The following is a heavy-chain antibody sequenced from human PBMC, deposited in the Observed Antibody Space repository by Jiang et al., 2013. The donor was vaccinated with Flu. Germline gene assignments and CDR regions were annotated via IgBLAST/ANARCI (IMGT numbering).Heavy chain of an antibody. CDR2: INTNTGNP. V-gene: IGHV7-4-1*02. CDR1: GYTFTSYA. J-gene: IGHJ4*02. Sequence: SGYTFTSYAMNWVRQAPGQGLEWMGWINTNTGNPTYAQGFTGRFVFSLDTSVSTAYLQISSLKAEDTAVYYCARERWLVGATYYFDYWGQGTLVTVSS. CDR3: ARERWLVGATYYFDY. D-gene: IGHD1-26*01.